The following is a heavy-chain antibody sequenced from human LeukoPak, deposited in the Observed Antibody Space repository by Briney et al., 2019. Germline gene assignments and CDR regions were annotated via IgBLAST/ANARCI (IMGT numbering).Heavy chain of an antibody. J-gene: IGHJ6*04. CDR2: ISSDGSNI. D-gene: IGHD3-10*02. Sequence: GGSLRLSCAASGFTFSSYWMNWVRQVPGKGLEWVSRISSDGSNINYADSVKGRFTVSRDDAKNALYLQMNSLRAEDTAVYYCAELGITMIGGVWGKGTTVTISS. V-gene: IGHV3-74*01. CDR3: AELGITMIGGV. CDR1: GFTFSSYW.